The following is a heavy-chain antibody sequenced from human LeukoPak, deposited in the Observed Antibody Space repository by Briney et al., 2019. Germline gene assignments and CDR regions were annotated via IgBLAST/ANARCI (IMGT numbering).Heavy chain of an antibody. Sequence: QPGGSLRLSCAASGFTFSSYAMSWVRQAPGKGLEWVSAISGSGGSTYYADSVKGRFTISRDNSKNTLYLQMNSLRAEDTALYYCAKERYDGSGAAYDNWGQGTLATVSS. CDR2: ISGSGGST. D-gene: IGHD3-10*01. CDR1: GFTFSSYA. V-gene: IGHV3-23*01. CDR3: AKERYDGSGAAYDN. J-gene: IGHJ4*02.